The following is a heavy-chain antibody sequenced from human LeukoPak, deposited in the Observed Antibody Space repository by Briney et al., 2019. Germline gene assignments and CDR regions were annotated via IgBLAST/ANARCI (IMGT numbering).Heavy chain of an antibody. Sequence: KSSETLSLTCAVYGGSFSGYYWSWIRQPPGKGLEWIGEINHSGSINYNPSLKSRVTISVDTSKNQFSLKLSSVTAADTAVYYCARGRNYDSSGYYFGLDYWGQGTLVTVSS. V-gene: IGHV4-34*01. D-gene: IGHD3-22*01. CDR3: ARGRNYDSSGYYFGLDY. J-gene: IGHJ4*02. CDR1: GGSFSGYY. CDR2: INHSGSI.